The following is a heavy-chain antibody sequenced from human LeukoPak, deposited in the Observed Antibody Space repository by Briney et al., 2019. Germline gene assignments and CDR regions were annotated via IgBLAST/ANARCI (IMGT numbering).Heavy chain of an antibody. CDR1: GGSSSSYY. D-gene: IGHD3-22*01. CDR2: IYFSGST. CDR3: ARGGSSGYYNLYYFDY. V-gene: IGHV4-59*01. Sequence: SETLSLTCTVSGGSSSSYYWSWIRPPPGKGLEWIGYIYFSGSTNYNPSLKSRVTISVDPSKNQFSLKLSSVTAADTAVYYCARGGSSGYYNLYYFDYWGQGTLVTVSS. J-gene: IGHJ4*02.